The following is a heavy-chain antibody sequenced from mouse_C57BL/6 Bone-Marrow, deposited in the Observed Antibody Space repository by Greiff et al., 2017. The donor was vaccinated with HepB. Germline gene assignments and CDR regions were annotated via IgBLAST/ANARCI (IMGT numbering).Heavy chain of an antibody. Sequence: QVQLQQSGAELARPGASVKLSCKASGYTFTSYGISWVKQRTGQGLEWIGEIYPRSGNTYYNEKFKGKATLTADKSSSTAYMELRRLTSEDSAVYFCARWGPYYYGSSCDYFDYWGQGTTLTVSS. V-gene: IGHV1-81*01. D-gene: IGHD1-1*01. CDR3: ARWGPYYYGSSCDYFDY. CDR2: IYPRSGNT. CDR1: GYTFTSYG. J-gene: IGHJ2*01.